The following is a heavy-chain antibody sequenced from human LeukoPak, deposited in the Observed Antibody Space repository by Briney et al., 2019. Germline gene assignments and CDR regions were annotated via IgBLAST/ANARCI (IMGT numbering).Heavy chain of an antibody. CDR3: ARDTGRSSSTSYNWFDP. CDR2: IKQDGSEK. V-gene: IGHV3-7*01. CDR1: GFTFSSYW. Sequence: GGSLRLSCAASGFTFSSYWMSWVRQAPGKGLEWVANIKQDGSEKYYVDSVRGRFTISRDNAKNSLYLQMNSLRAEDTAVYYCARDTGRSSSTSYNWFDPWGQGTLVTVSS. J-gene: IGHJ5*02. D-gene: IGHD6-13*01.